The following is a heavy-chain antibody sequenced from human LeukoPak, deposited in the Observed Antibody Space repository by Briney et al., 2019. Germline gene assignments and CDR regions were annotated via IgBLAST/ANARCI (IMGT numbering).Heavy chain of an antibody. Sequence: GGSLRLSCAASGFTFSSYSMNWVRQAPGKGLEWVSAISSSSSYIYYADSVKGRFTISRDNAKNSLYLQMNSLRAEDTAVYYCARLPQGSSPPRYFDLWGRGTLVAVSS. CDR3: ARLPQGSSPPRYFDL. V-gene: IGHV3-21*01. J-gene: IGHJ2*01. CDR2: ISSSSSYI. D-gene: IGHD6-13*01. CDR1: GFTFSSYS.